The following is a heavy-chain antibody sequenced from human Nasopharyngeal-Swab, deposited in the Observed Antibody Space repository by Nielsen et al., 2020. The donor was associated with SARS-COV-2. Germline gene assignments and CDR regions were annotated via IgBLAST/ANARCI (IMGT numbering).Heavy chain of an antibody. CDR2: ISSSSSDI. Sequence: GESLKISCAASGFTFINAWMTWVRQAPGKGLEWVSSISSSSSDIYYADSVKGRFTISRDSAKNSLYLQMNNLRAEDTAVYYCARGYCSSGSCYAKHYGMDVWGQGTTVTVSS. V-gene: IGHV3-21*01. CDR1: GFTFINAW. J-gene: IGHJ6*02. D-gene: IGHD2-15*01. CDR3: ARGYCSSGSCYAKHYGMDV.